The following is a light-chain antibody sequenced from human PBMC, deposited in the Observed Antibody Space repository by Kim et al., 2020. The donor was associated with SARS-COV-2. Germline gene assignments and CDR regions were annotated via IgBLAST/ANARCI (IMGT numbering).Light chain of an antibody. CDR2: DVS. CDR1: SSDVGGYNY. CDR3: SSYTSSSTLG. J-gene: IGLJ1*01. V-gene: IGLV2-14*03. Sequence: GQSITISCTGTSSDVGGYNYVSWYQQHPGKAPKLMIYDVSNRPSGVSNRFSGAKSGNTASLTISGLQAEDEADYYCSSYTSSSTLGFGTGTKVTVL.